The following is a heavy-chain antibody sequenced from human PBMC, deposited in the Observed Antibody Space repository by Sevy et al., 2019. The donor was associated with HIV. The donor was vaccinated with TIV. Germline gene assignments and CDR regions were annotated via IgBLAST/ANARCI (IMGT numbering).Heavy chain of an antibody. V-gene: IGHV3-30*04. CDR1: GFTFSSYA. CDR3: ARGRGYYDFWSGSIGDDFDI. CDR2: ISYDGSNK. D-gene: IGHD3-3*01. Sequence: GGSLRLSCAASGFTFSSYAMHWVRQAPGKGLEWVAVISYDGSNKYYADSVKGRFTISRDNSKNTLYLQMNSLRAEDTVVYYCARGRGYYDFWSGSIGDDFDIWGQGTMVTVSS. J-gene: IGHJ3*02.